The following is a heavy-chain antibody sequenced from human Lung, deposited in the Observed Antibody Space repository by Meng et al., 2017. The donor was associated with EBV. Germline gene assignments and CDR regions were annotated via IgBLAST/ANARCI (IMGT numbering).Heavy chain of an antibody. V-gene: IGHV4-59*06. CDR1: GGSISSYS. CDR2: IYYSGST. Sequence: QVQLQESGPGLVKPSETLSLTCTVSGGSISSYSWSWIRQHPGKGLEWIGYIYYSGSTYYNPSLKSRVTISVDTSKNQFSLNLTVVTAADTAVYYCATTTVRGVNWIDPWGQGTLVTVSS. D-gene: IGHD3-10*01. J-gene: IGHJ5*02. CDR3: ATTTVRGVNWIDP.